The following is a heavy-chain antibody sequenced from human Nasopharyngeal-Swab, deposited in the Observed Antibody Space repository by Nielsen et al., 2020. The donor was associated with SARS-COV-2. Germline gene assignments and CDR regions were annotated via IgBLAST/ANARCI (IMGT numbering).Heavy chain of an antibody. V-gene: IGHV4-31*02. CDR2: IYYSGST. CDR3: ARDRVVPAAMWVYYYYYGMDV. J-gene: IGHJ6*02. D-gene: IGHD2-2*01. Sequence: RQAPGKGLEWIGYIYYSGSTYYNPSLKSRVTISVDTSKNQFSLKLSSVTAADTAVYYCARDRVVPAAMWVYYYYYGMDVWGQGTTVTVSS.